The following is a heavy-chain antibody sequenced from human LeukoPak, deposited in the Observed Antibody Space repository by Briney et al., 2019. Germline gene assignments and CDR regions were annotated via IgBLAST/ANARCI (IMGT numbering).Heavy chain of an antibody. V-gene: IGHV4-61*02. CDR3: ATEASSWGTFYY. CDR1: GGSISSSDYH. J-gene: IGHJ4*02. CDR2: IYASGTT. Sequence: SGTLSLTCTVSGGSISSSDYHWSWIRQPPGKGLEWIGRIYASGTTDYNPSLKSRVTISVDTSKNQFSLNLSSVTAADTAVYYCATEASSWGTFYYWGQGTLVTVSS. D-gene: IGHD2/OR15-2a*01.